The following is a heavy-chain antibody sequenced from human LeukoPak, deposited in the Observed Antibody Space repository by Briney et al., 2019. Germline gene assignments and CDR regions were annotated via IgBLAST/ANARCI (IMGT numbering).Heavy chain of an antibody. CDR3: ARTSGSQYVPMDS. V-gene: IGHV4-39*01. CDR1: GGSISSSSYY. J-gene: IGHJ4*02. D-gene: IGHD1-26*01. CDR2: IFYVGDT. Sequence: SETLSLTCAVSGGSISSSSYYWAWIRQPAGKGLEWIGTIFYVGDTYYNPSLESRVTISVDPSKNQFSLELRFVSAADKAAFYCARTSGSQYVPMDSWGQGTRVTVSS.